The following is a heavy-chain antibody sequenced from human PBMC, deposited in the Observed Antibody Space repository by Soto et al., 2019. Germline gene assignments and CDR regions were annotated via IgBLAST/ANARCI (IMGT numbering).Heavy chain of an antibody. D-gene: IGHD6-19*01. J-gene: IGHJ4*02. CDR1: GGSISSSKW. CDR3: ARVRMAGTSFDY. Sequence: QVQLQESGPGLVKPSGTLSLTCAVSGGSISSSKWWSWVRQPPGKGLEWIGEIYHSGSTNYNPSLKNRVTISVDKSTNQFSLKLSSVTAADTAVYYCARVRMAGTSFDYWGQGTLVTVSS. CDR2: IYHSGST. V-gene: IGHV4-4*02.